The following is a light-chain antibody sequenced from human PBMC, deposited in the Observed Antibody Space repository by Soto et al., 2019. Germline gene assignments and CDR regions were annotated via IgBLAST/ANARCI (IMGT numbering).Light chain of an antibody. CDR1: SSNIGSTYD. CDR3: QSYDDSLGVHYG. J-gene: IGLJ1*01. Sequence: QSVLREPPSVSGAPGQRVTISCTGISSNIGSTYDVQWYQQLPGTAPKLLIHGNTDRPSRVPDRFSGYKSGTSASLAITGLQADAEADYYCQSYDDSLGVHYGFGTGTKVTVL. CDR2: GNT. V-gene: IGLV1-40*01.